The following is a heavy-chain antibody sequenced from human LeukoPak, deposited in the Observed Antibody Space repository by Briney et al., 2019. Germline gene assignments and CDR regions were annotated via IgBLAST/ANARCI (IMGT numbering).Heavy chain of an antibody. CDR2: IYYSGST. D-gene: IGHD3-16*01. V-gene: IGHV4-59*01. J-gene: IGHJ5*02. CDR1: GGSISSYY. Sequence: NPSETLSLTCPVSGGSISSYYWSWIRQPPGKGLEWIGYIYYSGSTNYNPSLKSRVTISVDTSKNQFSLNLTSVTAADTAVYYCARFTPQGYGWGGYNRFDPWGQGTLVTVSS. CDR3: ARFTPQGYGWGGYNRFDP.